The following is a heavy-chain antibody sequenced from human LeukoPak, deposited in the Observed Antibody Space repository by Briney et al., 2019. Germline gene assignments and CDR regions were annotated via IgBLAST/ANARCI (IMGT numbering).Heavy chain of an antibody. Sequence: GGSLRLSCVASGFTFSTVAMYWLRQAPGKGLEWVSAIGANVGSTSYADSVRGRFTISRDNSRNTLYLQMSSLRTDDTATYYCTKSTDYWYYGMDVWGQGTTVTVSS. CDR2: IGANVGST. V-gene: IGHV3-23*01. CDR1: GFTFSTVA. CDR3: TKSTDYWYYGMDV. J-gene: IGHJ6*02. D-gene: IGHD2-8*02.